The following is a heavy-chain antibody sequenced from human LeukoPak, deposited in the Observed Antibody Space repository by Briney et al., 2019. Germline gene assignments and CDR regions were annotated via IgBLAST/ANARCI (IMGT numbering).Heavy chain of an antibody. Sequence: PSETLSLTCSVSGGSINSGNYFWAWIRQPPGKGLEWIGSVSYSGNTYYNPSLKSRVTISVDTPKNHFSLKLSSVTAADTAMYSCARGNSYDPHDAFDIWGQGTMVTISS. CDR2: VSYSGNT. V-gene: IGHV4-39*07. CDR3: ARGNSYDPHDAFDI. CDR1: GGSINSGNYF. J-gene: IGHJ3*02. D-gene: IGHD3-16*01.